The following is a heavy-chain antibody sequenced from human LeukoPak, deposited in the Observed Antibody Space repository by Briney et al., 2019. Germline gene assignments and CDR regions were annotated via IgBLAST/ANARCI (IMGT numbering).Heavy chain of an antibody. V-gene: IGHV3-30*02. Sequence: GGSLRLSCAPSGLTFSSYGMHWVRPPPGKGLEWVAFIRYDGSNKYYAASVKGRFTISRDKYTNTLYLQLYSLRAEDTAVCYCAKKLWGQQLVSDYWGQGSLGTVSS. CDR3: AKKLWGQQLVSDY. D-gene: IGHD6-13*01. CDR2: IRYDGSNK. CDR1: GLTFSSYG. J-gene: IGHJ4*02.